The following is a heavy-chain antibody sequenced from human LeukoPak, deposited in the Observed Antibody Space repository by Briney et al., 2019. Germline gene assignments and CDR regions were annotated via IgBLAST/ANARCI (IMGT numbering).Heavy chain of an antibody. CDR3: ASGELARRDRALLRDNYCFDY. D-gene: IGHD1-1*01. CDR1: GGSISSYY. Sequence: SETLSLTCTVSGGSISSYYWSWIRQPAGKGLEWIGRIYTSGSTNYNPSLKSRVTMSVDTSKNQFSLKLSSVTAADTAVYYCASGELARRDRALLRDNYCFDYWGQGTLVTVSS. CDR2: IYTSGST. V-gene: IGHV4-4*07. J-gene: IGHJ4*02.